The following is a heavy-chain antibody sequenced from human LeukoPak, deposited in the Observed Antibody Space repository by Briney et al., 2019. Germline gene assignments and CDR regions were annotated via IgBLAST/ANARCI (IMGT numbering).Heavy chain of an antibody. Sequence: GGSLRLSCAASGFTFSSYAMNWVRQAPGKGLEWVSAISGSGGSTYYADSVKGRFTISRDNSKNTLYLHMNSLRAEDTAVYSCAKGRPYYYDPFDPWGQGTLVTVSS. CDR3: AKGRPYYYDPFDP. J-gene: IGHJ5*02. CDR1: GFTFSSYA. CDR2: ISGSGGST. V-gene: IGHV3-23*01. D-gene: IGHD3-22*01.